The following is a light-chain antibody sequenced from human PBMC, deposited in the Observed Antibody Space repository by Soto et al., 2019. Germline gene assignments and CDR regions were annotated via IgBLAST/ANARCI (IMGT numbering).Light chain of an antibody. V-gene: IGLV1-40*01. J-gene: IGLJ2*01. CDR3: QSYDSRLRGSV. CDR2: GNS. Sequence: QSVLTQPPSVSGAPGQRVTISCTGSSSNIGAGYDVHWYQQLPGTAPKLLIYGNSNRPSGVPDRFSGSKSGTSASLAITGLQAEDEADYSCQSYDSRLRGSVFGGGTKLTVL. CDR1: SSNIGAGYD.